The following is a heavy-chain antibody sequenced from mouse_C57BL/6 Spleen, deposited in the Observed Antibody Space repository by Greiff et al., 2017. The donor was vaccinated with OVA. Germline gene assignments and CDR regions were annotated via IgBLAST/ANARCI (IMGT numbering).Heavy chain of an antibody. D-gene: IGHD2-3*01. Sequence: DVMLVESGGGLVKPGGSLKLSCAASGFTFSDYGMHWVRQAPEKGLEWVAYISSGSSTIYYADTVKGRFTISRDNAKNTLFLQMTSLRSEDTAMYYCASGGYYVWYWGQGTTLTVSS. J-gene: IGHJ2*01. CDR2: ISSGSSTI. CDR3: ASGGYYVWY. CDR1: GFTFSDYG. V-gene: IGHV5-17*01.